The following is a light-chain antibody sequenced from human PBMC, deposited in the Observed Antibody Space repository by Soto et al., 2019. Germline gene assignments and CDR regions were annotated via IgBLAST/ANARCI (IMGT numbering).Light chain of an antibody. CDR3: TSWTTSTTMK. CDR1: SSDVGAYNY. V-gene: IGLV2-14*01. J-gene: IGLJ2*01. Sequence: QSALTQPASVSGSPGQSITISCTGTSSDVGAYNYVSWYQQHPGKAPKLMIYDVNIRPSGVSNRFSGSKSGNTASLTISGLQAEDEADYYCTSWTTSTTMKFGGGIKVTVL. CDR2: DVN.